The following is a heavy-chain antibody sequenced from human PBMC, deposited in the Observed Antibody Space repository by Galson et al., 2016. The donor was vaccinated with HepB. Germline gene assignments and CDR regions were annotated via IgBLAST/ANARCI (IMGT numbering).Heavy chain of an antibody. CDR2: TYYRSKWYN. CDR3: ARVRCSTFRCQNWFDP. D-gene: IGHD2/OR15-2a*01. CDR1: GDSVSSNSAA. J-gene: IGHJ5*02. Sequence: CAISGDSVSSNSAAWTWIRQSPLRGLECLGRTYYRSKWYNDYAVSVKSRISIHPDTSKNQFSLQLNSVTPEDTAVYYCARVRCSTFRCQNWFDPWGQGTLVTVSS. V-gene: IGHV6-1*01.